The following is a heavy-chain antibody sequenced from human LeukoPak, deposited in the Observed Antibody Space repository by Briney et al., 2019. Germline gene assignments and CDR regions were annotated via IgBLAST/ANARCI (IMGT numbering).Heavy chain of an antibody. D-gene: IGHD2-2*01. CDR1: GGTFSSYT. CDR3: ATGYCSSTSCLHMNWFDP. V-gene: IGHV1-69*02. Sequence: GASVKVSCKASGGTFSSYTISLVRQAPGQGLEWMGRIIPILGIANYAQKFQGRVTITADKSTSTAYMELSSLRSEDTAVYYCATGYCSSTSCLHMNWFDPWGQGTLVTVSS. CDR2: IIPILGIA. J-gene: IGHJ5*02.